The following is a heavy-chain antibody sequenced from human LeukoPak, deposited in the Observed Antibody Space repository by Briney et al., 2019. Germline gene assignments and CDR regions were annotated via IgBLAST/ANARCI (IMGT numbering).Heavy chain of an antibody. CDR2: IIPIFGTA. CDR1: GGTFSSYA. Sequence: GASVKVSCKASGGTFSSYAISWVRQAPGQGLEWMGGIIPIFGTANYAQKFQGRVTITADESTSTAYMELSSLRSEDTAVYYCARLVSERGYCLDCWGQGTLVTVSS. V-gene: IGHV1-69*13. J-gene: IGHJ4*02. CDR3: ARLVSERGYCLDC. D-gene: IGHD2-15*01.